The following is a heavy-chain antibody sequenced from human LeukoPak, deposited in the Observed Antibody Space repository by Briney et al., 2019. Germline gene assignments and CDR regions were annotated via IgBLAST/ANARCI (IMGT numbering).Heavy chain of an antibody. CDR2: IYHSGST. V-gene: IGHV4-38-2*01. CDR3: VVSFGGVIANYFDY. CDR1: GYSLSSGYY. D-gene: IGHD3-16*02. J-gene: IGHJ4*02. Sequence: SETLSLTCAVSGYSLSSGYYWGWIRQPPGKGLEWIGSIYHSGSTYYNPSLKSRVTISVDTSKNRFSLKLSSVTAADTAVYYCVVSFGGVIANYFDYWGQGTLVTVSS.